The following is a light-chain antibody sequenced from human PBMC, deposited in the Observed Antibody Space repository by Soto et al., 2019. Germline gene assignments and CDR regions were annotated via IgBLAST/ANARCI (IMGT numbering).Light chain of an antibody. CDR2: DAS. V-gene: IGKV1-5*01. CDR1: QSISSW. CDR3: QQFNNYPLT. J-gene: IGKJ4*01. Sequence: DIQLTQSPSTLSASVGARGNFTYRASQSISSWLAWYQQKPGKAPKVLIYDASSLESGVPSRFSGSGSGTDFTLTISSLQPEDFATYYCQQFNNYPLTFGGGTKVDIK.